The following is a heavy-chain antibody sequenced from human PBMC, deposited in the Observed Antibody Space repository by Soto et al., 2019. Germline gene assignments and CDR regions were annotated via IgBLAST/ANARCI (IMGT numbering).Heavy chain of an antibody. D-gene: IGHD3-22*01. CDR2: IYSGGST. V-gene: IGHV3-53*02. J-gene: IGHJ4*02. Sequence: EVQLVETGGSLIQPGGSLRLSCAASGFTVSSNYMSWVRQAPGKGLEWVSVIYSGGSTYYADSVKGRFTISRDNSKNTLYLQMNSLRAEDTAVYYCARETLYYYDSSGYPGYFDYWGQGTLVTVSS. CDR3: ARETLYYYDSSGYPGYFDY. CDR1: GFTVSSNY.